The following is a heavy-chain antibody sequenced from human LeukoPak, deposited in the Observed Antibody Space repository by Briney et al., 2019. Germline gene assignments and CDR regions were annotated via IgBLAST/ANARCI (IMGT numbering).Heavy chain of an antibody. CDR2: ICYSGST. Sequence: PSETLSLTCTVSGGSISSYYWSWIRQPPGKGLEWIGYICYSGSTNYNPSLKSRVTISVDTSKNQFSLKLSSVTAADTAVYYCARYNYCSSTSYYYYYYYMDVWGKGTTVTVSS. J-gene: IGHJ6*03. D-gene: IGHD2-2*01. CDR3: ARYNYCSSTSYYYYYYYMDV. V-gene: IGHV4-59*01. CDR1: GGSISSYY.